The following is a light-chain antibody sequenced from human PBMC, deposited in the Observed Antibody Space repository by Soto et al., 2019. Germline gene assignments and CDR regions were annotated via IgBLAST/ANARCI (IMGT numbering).Light chain of an antibody. CDR3: GTWDSSLSVV. Sequence: QSVLTQPPSVSAAPGQTVTISCSGSSSNIGNNYVSWYQQLPGTAPKLLIYENNKRPSGIPDRFSGFKSGTSATLGITGLQTGDEADYYCGTWDSSLSVVFGGGTKLTVL. V-gene: IGLV1-51*02. CDR1: SSNIGNNY. CDR2: ENN. J-gene: IGLJ2*01.